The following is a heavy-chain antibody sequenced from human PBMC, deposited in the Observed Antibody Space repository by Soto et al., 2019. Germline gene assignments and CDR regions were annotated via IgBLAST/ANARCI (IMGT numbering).Heavy chain of an antibody. V-gene: IGHV3-11*01. CDR1: GFTFSDYY. D-gene: IGHD3-3*01. J-gene: IGHJ4*02. CDR2: ISSSGSTI. CDR3: ARVERGITIFGVVIPPFDY. Sequence: QVQLVESGGGLVKPGGSLRLSCAASGFTFSDYYMSWIRQAPGKGLEWVSYISSSGSTIYYADSVKGRFTISRDNAKNSLYRKMNGLRAEDPAVYYCARVERGITIFGVVIPPFDYWGKGTLVTVSS.